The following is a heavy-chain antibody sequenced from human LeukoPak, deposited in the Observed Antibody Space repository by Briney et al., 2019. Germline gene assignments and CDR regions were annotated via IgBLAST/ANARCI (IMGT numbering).Heavy chain of an antibody. CDR2: INHSGST. Sequence: SETLSLTCAVYGGSFSGYYWSWIRQPPGKGLEWIGEINHSGSTNYNPSLKSRVTISVDTSKNQFSVKLSSVTAALTAVYYCAGRLYGIDPWGQGNLVTVFS. V-gene: IGHV4-34*01. D-gene: IGHD3-16*02. CDR3: AGRLYGIDP. J-gene: IGHJ5*02. CDR1: GGSFSGYY.